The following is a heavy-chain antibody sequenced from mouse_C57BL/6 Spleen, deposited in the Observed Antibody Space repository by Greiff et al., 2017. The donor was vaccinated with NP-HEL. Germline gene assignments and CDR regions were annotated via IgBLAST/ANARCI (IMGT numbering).Heavy chain of an antibody. Sequence: QVQLQQPGAELVRPGTSVKLSCKASGYTFTSYWMHWVKQRPGQGLEWIGVIDPSDSYTNYNQKFKGKATLTVDTSSSTAYMQLSSLTSEDSAVYYCARNDYDGAWFAYWGQGTLVTVSA. J-gene: IGHJ3*01. D-gene: IGHD2-4*01. CDR1: GYTFTSYW. CDR2: IDPSDSYT. V-gene: IGHV1-59*01. CDR3: ARNDYDGAWFAY.